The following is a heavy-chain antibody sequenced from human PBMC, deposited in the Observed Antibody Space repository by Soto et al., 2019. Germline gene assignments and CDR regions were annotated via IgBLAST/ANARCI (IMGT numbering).Heavy chain of an antibody. D-gene: IGHD4-17*01. CDR3: ASDRYEEYYGDPSDDS. Sequence: QVQLVESGGGVVQPGRSLRLSCAASGFTFSSYGMHWVRQAPGKGLEWVAVIWYDGSNKYYSDSVKGRFTISRDNSKNTLYLQMNSLRAEDTAVYYCASDRYEEYYGDPSDDSWGQGPMVIVSS. V-gene: IGHV3-33*01. CDR1: GFTFSSYG. J-gene: IGHJ4*02. CDR2: IWYDGSNK.